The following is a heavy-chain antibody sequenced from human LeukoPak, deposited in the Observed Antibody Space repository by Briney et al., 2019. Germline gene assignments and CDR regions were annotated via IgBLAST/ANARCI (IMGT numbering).Heavy chain of an antibody. CDR1: GFSLTNYT. V-gene: IGHV3-21*01. CDR2: INSSSTYI. Sequence: GGSLRLSCAASGFSLTNYTMNWVRQAPGKGLEWVSSINSSSTYIYYADSVQGRFTISRDNAKNSLYLQMNSLRAEDTAVYYCARGYDILTGYLKVEPFDYWGQGTLVTVSS. J-gene: IGHJ4*02. CDR3: ARGYDILTGYLKVEPFDY. D-gene: IGHD3-9*01.